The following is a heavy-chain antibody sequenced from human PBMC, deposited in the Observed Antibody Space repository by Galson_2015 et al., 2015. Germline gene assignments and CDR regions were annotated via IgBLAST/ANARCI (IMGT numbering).Heavy chain of an antibody. D-gene: IGHD3-10*01. CDR3: ARAFYGSGSHYGDY. V-gene: IGHV5-51*01. Sequence: QSGAEVKKSGEFLKISCKGSGYSFATHWIAWVRQMPGKGLEWMGVIYPGDSDTRYSPSFQGQVTISVDKSISTAYLQWSSLKASGTAMYYYARAFYGSGSHYGDYWGQGTLVTVSS. CDR2: IYPGDSDT. CDR1: GYSFATHW. J-gene: IGHJ4*02.